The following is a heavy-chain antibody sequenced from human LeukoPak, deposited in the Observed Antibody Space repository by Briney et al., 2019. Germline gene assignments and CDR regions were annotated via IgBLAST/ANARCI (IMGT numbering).Heavy chain of an antibody. CDR3: ARGRPLYYMDV. J-gene: IGHJ6*03. V-gene: IGHV3-53*01. Sequence: GGSLRLSCAASGFTFSNYEMHWVRQAPGKGLEWVSVIYSGGSTDYADSVKGRFTLSRDNSKNTLSLQMNSLRAEDTAVYYCARGRPLYYMDVWGKGTTVTISS. CDR1: GFTFSNYE. CDR2: IYSGGST.